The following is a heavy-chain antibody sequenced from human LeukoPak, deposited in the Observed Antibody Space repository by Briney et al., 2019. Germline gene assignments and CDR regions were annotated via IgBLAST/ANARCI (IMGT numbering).Heavy chain of an antibody. D-gene: IGHD6-19*01. V-gene: IGHV1-8*01. CDR2: MNPNSGNT. J-gene: IGHJ5*02. CDR1: GYAFTTYD. Sequence: ASVKVSCKASGYAFTTYDINWVGQATGQGPEWMGWMNPNSGNTGYTQNFQGRVTMTRNTSISTAYMELSSLKSEDTAVYYCARGRGSGHKENWFDPWGQGTLVTVSS. CDR3: ARGRGSGHKENWFDP.